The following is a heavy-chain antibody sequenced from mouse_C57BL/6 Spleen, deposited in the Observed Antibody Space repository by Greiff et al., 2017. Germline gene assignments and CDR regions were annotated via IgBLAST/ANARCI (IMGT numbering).Heavy chain of an antibody. J-gene: IGHJ4*01. CDR1: GFSLTSYG. CDR2: IWSDGST. V-gene: IGHV2-6-1*01. CDR3: ARHEGYYGAMDY. D-gene: IGHD2-3*01. Sequence: VNVVESGPGLVAPSQSLSITCTVSGFSLTSYGVHWVRQPPGKGLEWLVVIWSDGSTTYNSALKSRLSISKDNSKSQVFLKMNSLQTDDTAMYYCARHEGYYGAMDYWGQGTSVTVSS.